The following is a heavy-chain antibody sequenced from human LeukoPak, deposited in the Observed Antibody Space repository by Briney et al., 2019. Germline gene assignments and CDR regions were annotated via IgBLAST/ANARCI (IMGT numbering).Heavy chain of an antibody. CDR3: VRDWDHFDFDS. D-gene: IGHD1-26*01. CDR1: GFTFRDYW. CDR2: IKGDGSHT. Sequence: GGSLRLSCAASGFTFRDYWMHWIRQAPGKGLVWASRIKGDGSHTIYADSVKGRFTISRDNAKNTLYLQMKSLRVEDTALYYCVRDWDHFDFDSWGQGTLVTVSS. J-gene: IGHJ5*01. V-gene: IGHV3-74*01.